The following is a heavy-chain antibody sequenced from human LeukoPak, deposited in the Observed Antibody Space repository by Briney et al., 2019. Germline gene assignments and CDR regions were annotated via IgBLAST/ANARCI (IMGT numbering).Heavy chain of an antibody. CDR3: ARASSDPGSFQFDY. D-gene: IGHD3-10*01. Sequence: GGSLRLSCAASGFTFSSYSMNWVRQAPGKGLEWVSSISSSSSYIYYADSLKGRFTISRDNAKNSLYLQMNSLRAEDTAVYYCARASSDPGSFQFDYWGQGTLVTVSS. CDR2: ISSSSSYI. CDR1: GFTFSSYS. V-gene: IGHV3-21*01. J-gene: IGHJ4*02.